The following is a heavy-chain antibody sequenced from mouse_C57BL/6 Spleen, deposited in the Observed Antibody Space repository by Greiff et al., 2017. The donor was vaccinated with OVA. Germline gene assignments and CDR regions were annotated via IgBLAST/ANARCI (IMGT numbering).Heavy chain of an antibody. J-gene: IGHJ1*03. Sequence: QVQLQQPGAELVRPGSSVKLSCKASGYTFTSYWMHWVKQRPIQGLEWIGNIDPSDSDTHYNQKFKDKATLTVDKSSSTAYMELSSLTSEDSAVYDCAGGCDWYFDVWGTGTTVTVSS. V-gene: IGHV1-52*01. CDR1: GYTFTSYW. CDR3: AGGCDWYFDV. CDR2: IDPSDSDT. D-gene: IGHD1-1*02.